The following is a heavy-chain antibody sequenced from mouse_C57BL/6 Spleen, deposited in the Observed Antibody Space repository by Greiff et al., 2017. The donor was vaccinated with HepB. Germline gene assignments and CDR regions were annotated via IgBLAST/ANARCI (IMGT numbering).Heavy chain of an antibody. Sequence: VQLQQSDAELVKPGASVKISCKVSGYTFTDHTIHWMKQRPEQGLEWIGYIYPRDGSTKYNEKFKGKATLTADKSSSTAYMQLNSLTSEDSAVYCCARDDGYSQPEFAYWGQGTLVTVSA. CDR3: ARDDGYSQPEFAY. J-gene: IGHJ3*01. CDR1: GYTFTDHT. D-gene: IGHD2-3*01. V-gene: IGHV1-78*01. CDR2: IYPRDGST.